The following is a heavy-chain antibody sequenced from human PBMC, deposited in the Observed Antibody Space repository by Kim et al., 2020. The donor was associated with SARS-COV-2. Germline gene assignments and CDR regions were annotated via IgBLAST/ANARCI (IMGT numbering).Heavy chain of an antibody. CDR2: ISYDGSNK. CDR3: ARVSAKAPTRYYYYYYGMDV. D-gene: IGHD6-13*01. CDR1: GFTFSSYA. Sequence: GGSLRLSCAASGFTFSSYAMHWVRQAPGKGLEWVAVISYDGSNKYYADSVKGRFTISRDNSKNTLYLQMNSLRAEDTAVYYCARVSAKAPTRYYYYYYGMDVWGQGTTVTVSS. V-gene: IGHV3-30*04. J-gene: IGHJ6*02.